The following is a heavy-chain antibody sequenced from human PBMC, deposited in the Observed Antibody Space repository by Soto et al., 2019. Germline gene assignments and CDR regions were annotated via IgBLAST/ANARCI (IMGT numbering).Heavy chain of an antibody. D-gene: IGHD3-9*01. J-gene: IGHJ4*02. CDR3: ARGPSYSDYSNDWFFDS. Sequence: GGSLRLSCASSGFTFIGYWMTWVRQAPGKGLEWVADIKKDGTEKYYVDSVKGRFTISRDNDKKSVYLQINGLTVEDTAVYRCARGPSYSDYSNDWFFDSWGQGALVTVSS. CDR1: GFTFIGYW. CDR2: IKKDGTEK. V-gene: IGHV3-7*03.